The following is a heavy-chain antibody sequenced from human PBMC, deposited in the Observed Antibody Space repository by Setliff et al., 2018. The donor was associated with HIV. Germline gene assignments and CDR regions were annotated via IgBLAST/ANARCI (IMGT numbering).Heavy chain of an antibody. Sequence: PSETLSLTCSVSGVSISDYYWNWIRQPPGKGLEWIGYMDNRGNTNYSPSLKSRITISVDTSKNHFPLKLNSVTAADTAIYYCARGLTAPAAAGSWGQGMLVTVSS. CDR1: GVSISDYY. J-gene: IGHJ5*02. D-gene: IGHD6-13*01. CDR2: MDNRGNT. CDR3: ARGLTAPAAAGS. V-gene: IGHV4-59*01.